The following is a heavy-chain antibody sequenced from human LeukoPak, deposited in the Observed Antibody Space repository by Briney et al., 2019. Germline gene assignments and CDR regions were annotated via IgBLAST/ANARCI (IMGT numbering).Heavy chain of an antibody. Sequence: GGSLRLSCAASGFTVSSNYMSWVRQAPGKGLEWVSVIYSGGSTYYADSVKGRFTISRDNSKNTLYLQMNSLRADDTAIYYCAKAVGSSGYFSRDAFDIWGQGTMVTVSS. V-gene: IGHV3-66*01. CDR2: IYSGGST. J-gene: IGHJ3*02. CDR3: AKAVGSSGYFSRDAFDI. CDR1: GFTVSSNY. D-gene: IGHD3-22*01.